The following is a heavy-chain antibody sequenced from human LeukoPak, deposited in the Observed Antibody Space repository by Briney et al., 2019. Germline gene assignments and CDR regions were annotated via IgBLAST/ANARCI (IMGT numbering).Heavy chain of an antibody. Sequence: PGGSLRLSCAASGFTFSSYSMNWVRQAPGKGLEWVSYISSSSSTIHYADSVKGRFTISRDNAKNSLYLQMNSLRAEDTAVYYCARVATVTTWVFDYWGQGTLVTVSS. J-gene: IGHJ4*02. V-gene: IGHV3-48*01. CDR2: ISSSSSTI. D-gene: IGHD4-17*01. CDR3: ARVATVTTWVFDY. CDR1: GFTFSSYS.